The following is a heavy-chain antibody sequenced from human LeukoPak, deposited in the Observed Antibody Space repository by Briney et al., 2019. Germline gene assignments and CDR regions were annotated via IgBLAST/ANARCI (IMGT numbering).Heavy chain of an antibody. D-gene: IGHD2-15*01. CDR1: GFTFSIYA. J-gene: IGHJ4*02. CDR3: AKGRGGGCYSGLDS. CDR2: ICGGGDTT. Sequence: PGGSLRLSCAASGFTFSIYAMSWVRLAPGKGLECVSSICGGGDTTYYADSVKGRFTISRDTSKNTLYLQMDGLRAEDMATYYCAKGRGGGCYSGLDSWGQGTLVTVSS. V-gene: IGHV3-23*01.